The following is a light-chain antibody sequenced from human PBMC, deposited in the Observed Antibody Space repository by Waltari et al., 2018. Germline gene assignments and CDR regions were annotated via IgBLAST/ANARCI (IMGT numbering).Light chain of an antibody. Sequence: EIVLTQSPATLSLSPGERATLSCRASQSVSSYLAWYQQKPGQPPRLLIYHAFTRATCIPARFSGMVSGTYFTLIISVVEPEYFAVYYCQQRSDWPPLTFGQVTRLEIK. CDR3: QQRSDWPPLT. J-gene: IGKJ5*01. CDR1: QSVSSY. CDR2: HAF. V-gene: IGKV3-11*01.